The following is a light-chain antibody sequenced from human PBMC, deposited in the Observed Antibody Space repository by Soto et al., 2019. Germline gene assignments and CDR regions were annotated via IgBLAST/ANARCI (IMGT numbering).Light chain of an antibody. V-gene: IGKV1-39*01. CDR3: QQSYSSLRT. CDR2: AAS. Sequence: DIQPTQSPSSLSASVADRASINCRASRNIRTYLNWYQQKPGKAPQLLIYAASSLHTGVPSRFSGSGSGTDFTLTISSLQPEDIATYYCQQSYSSLRTFGQGTKVDIK. CDR1: RNIRTY. J-gene: IGKJ1*01.